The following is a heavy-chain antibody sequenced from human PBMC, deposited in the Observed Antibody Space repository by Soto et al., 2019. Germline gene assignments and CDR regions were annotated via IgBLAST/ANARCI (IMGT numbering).Heavy chain of an antibody. CDR1: GFTFSNHA. CDR3: AKVTHYGDYHHFFDY. CDR2: ISGSGGST. Sequence: QVSESGGGLVQPGGSLGLSCTVSGFTFSNHAMNWVRQSPGEGLEWVSAISGSGGSTYYADSVKGRFTISRDNSKNRLYLQMNSLRAEDTAVYYCAKVTHYGDYHHFFDYWGQGILVTVSS. J-gene: IGHJ4*02. D-gene: IGHD4-17*01. V-gene: IGHV3-23*01.